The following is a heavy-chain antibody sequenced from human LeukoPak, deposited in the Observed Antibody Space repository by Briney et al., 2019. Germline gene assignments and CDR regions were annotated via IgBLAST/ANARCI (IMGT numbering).Heavy chain of an antibody. CDR3: ASTIGYCSGGSCYLDY. V-gene: IGHV1-69*04. Sequence: SVRVPCKASGGTFSSYAISWVRQAPGQGLEWMGRIIPILGIANYAQKFQGRVTITADKSTSTAYMELSSLRSEDTAVYYCASTIGYCSGGSCYLDYWGQGTLVTVSS. CDR2: IIPILGIA. J-gene: IGHJ4*02. D-gene: IGHD2-15*01. CDR1: GGTFSSYA.